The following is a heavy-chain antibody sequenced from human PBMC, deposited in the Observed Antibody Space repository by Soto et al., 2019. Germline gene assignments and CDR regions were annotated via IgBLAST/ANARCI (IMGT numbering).Heavy chain of an antibody. CDR2: INPSGGST. CDR3: ARVPSSGWYLPYGMDV. CDR1: GYTFTSYY. D-gene: IGHD3-10*01. Sequence: ASVKVSCKASGYTFTSYYMHWVRQAPGQGLEWMGIINPSGGSTSYAQKFQGRVTMTTDTSTSTAYMELSSLRSEDTAVYYCARVPSSGWYLPYGMDVWGQGTTVTVSS. V-gene: IGHV1-46*01. J-gene: IGHJ6*02.